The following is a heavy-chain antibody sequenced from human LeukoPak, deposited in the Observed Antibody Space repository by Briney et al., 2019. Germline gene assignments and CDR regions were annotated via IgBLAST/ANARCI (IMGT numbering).Heavy chain of an antibody. D-gene: IGHD1-14*01. J-gene: IGHJ6*03. CDR1: GGTFSSYA. CDR3: AIGPQITYYYYYFMDV. Sequence: ASVTLSCKASGGTFSSYAISWVRQAPGQGLEWMGGIIPIFGTANYAEKVQGRVTITTDESTSTAYIELSSLRSEDTAVYYCAIGPQITYYYYYFMDVWGKGTTVTVSS. V-gene: IGHV1-69*05. CDR2: IIPIFGTA.